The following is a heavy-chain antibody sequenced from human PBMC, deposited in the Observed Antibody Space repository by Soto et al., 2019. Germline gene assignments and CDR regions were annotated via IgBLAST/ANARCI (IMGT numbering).Heavy chain of an antibody. V-gene: IGHV1-46*01. J-gene: IGHJ5*02. Sequence: QAELVQSGAEVKKPGASVKVSCKASGFDLMRYHMYWVRQAPGQGLEWMGTINPGDGGTSYAEELQDGVTMTRDTSTKTIYMELTSLTSKDTAVYYCARDRLGYGTTRRNNWFDPWGQGTLVTVS. CDR1: GFDLMRYH. CDR2: INPGDGGT. CDR3: ARDRLGYGTTRRNNWFDP. D-gene: IGHD1-7*01.